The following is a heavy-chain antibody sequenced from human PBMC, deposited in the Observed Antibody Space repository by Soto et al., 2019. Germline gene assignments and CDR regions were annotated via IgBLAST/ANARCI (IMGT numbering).Heavy chain of an antibody. Sequence: EVQLVESGVGLVQPGGSLRLSCAASGFTFTSYWMHWVRQAPGKGLVWVSRINSDGSGTVYVDSVKGRFTISRDNAKNALYLQMNSLRAEDTAVYYCTRSIPGYSYADTWGQGTLVAVSS. CDR3: TRSIPGYSYADT. D-gene: IGHD3-16*01. CDR2: INSDGSGT. J-gene: IGHJ5*02. V-gene: IGHV3-74*01. CDR1: GFTFTSYW.